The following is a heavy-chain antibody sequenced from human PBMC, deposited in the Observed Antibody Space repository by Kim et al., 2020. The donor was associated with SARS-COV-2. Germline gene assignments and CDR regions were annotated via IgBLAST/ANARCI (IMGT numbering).Heavy chain of an antibody. V-gene: IGHV3-48*02. CDR3: ARDSYYDISGYYFIDY. D-gene: IGHD3-22*01. J-gene: IGHJ4*02. Sequence: SVKGRITISGDNAENSLYLQMNSLRDEDTAVYYCARDSYYDISGYYFIDYWGQGTLVTVSS.